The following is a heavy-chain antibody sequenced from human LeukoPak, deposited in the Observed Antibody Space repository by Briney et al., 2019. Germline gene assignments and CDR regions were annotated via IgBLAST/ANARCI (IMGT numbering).Heavy chain of an antibody. D-gene: IGHD5-18*01. V-gene: IGHV3-9*01. CDR3: AKAPTARAHYYYMDA. Sequence: GGSLRLSCAASGFTFDDYAMHWVRQAPGKGLEWVSGISWSSGGIGYVDSVKGRFTISRDNAKNSLYLQMNSLKAEDTALYYCAKAPTARAHYYYMDAWGKGTTVTVSS. CDR1: GFTFDDYA. CDR2: ISWSSGGI. J-gene: IGHJ6*03.